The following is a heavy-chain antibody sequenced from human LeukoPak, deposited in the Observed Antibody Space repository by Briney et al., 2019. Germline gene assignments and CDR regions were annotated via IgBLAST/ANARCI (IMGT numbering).Heavy chain of an antibody. D-gene: IGHD1-26*01. J-gene: IGHJ5*02. Sequence: SETLSLTCTVSGGSISSSSYYWGWIRQPPGKGLEWIGSIYYSGSTYYNPSLKSRVTISVDTSKNQFSLKLSSVTAADTAVYYCARLRIRGSLGWFDPWGQGTLVTVSS. CDR2: IYYSGST. CDR1: GGSISSSSYY. CDR3: ARLRIRGSLGWFDP. V-gene: IGHV4-39*01.